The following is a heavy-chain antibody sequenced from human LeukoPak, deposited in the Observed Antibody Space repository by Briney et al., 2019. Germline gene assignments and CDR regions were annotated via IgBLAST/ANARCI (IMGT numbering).Heavy chain of an antibody. Sequence: TSETLSLTCTVSGYSISSGYYWGWIRQPPGQGLEWIGSIYHSGSTYYNPSLKSRVTISVDTSKNQFSLKLSSVTAADTAVYYCARTCGGDCYEEDAFDIWGQGTMVTVSS. J-gene: IGHJ3*02. CDR1: GYSISSGYY. CDR2: IYHSGST. D-gene: IGHD2-21*02. CDR3: ARTCGGDCYEEDAFDI. V-gene: IGHV4-38-2*02.